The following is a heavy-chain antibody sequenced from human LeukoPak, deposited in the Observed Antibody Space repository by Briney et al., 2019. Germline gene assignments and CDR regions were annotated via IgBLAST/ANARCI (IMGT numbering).Heavy chain of an antibody. CDR2: IIPIFGTA. CDR1: GGTFSNYG. Sequence: SVKVSCKASGGTFSNYGISWVRQAPGQGLECMGGIIPIFGTANYAQKFQGRVTITADESTSTAYMELSSLRSEDTAVYYCARDADLPLPNWFDPWGQGTLVTVSS. CDR3: ARDADLPLPNWFDP. J-gene: IGHJ5*02. D-gene: IGHD1-26*01. V-gene: IGHV1-69*13.